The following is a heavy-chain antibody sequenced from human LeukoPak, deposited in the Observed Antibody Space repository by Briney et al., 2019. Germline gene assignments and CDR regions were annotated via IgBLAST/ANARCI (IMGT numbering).Heavy chain of an antibody. J-gene: IGHJ4*02. CDR2: ISYSSTFL. Sequence: GGSLRLSCEGSGFTLSTFSLNWVRQAPGKGLEWVASISYSSTFLDYADSVKGRFTISRDNTQNSVYLEMNSLRDEDTAAYFCARGGDGHNSYLDFWGQGTLVTVSS. V-gene: IGHV3-21*06. CDR1: GFTLSTFS. CDR3: ARGGDGHNSYLDF. D-gene: IGHD1-1*01.